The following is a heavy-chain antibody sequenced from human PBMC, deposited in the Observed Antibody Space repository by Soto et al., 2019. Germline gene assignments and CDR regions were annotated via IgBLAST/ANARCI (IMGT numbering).Heavy chain of an antibody. J-gene: IGHJ4*02. CDR1: GFTFDDYT. CDR2: ISWDGGST. V-gene: IGHV3-43*01. Sequence: GGSLRLSCAASGFTFDDYTMHWVRQAPGKGLEWVSLISWDGGSTYYADSVKGRFTISRDNSKNSLYLQMSSLRPEDTAFYYCAKDWGSSTSWLDYWGQATLVTSP. D-gene: IGHD2-2*01. CDR3: AKDWGSSTSWLDY.